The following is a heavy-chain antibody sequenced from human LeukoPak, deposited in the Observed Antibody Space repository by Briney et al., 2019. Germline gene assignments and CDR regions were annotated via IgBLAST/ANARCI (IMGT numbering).Heavy chain of an antibody. CDR3: ARGDGGDY. J-gene: IGHJ4*02. D-gene: IGHD3-16*01. CDR2: INRKHGST. V-gene: IGHV3-20*01. Sequence: GGSLRLSCAASGFTFEDYGMSWVRQAPGKGLEWVSGINRKHGSTGYADSVQGRFTISRDNAKNSLYLQMDSLRAEDTAVHHCARGDGGDYWGQGILVTVSS. CDR1: GFTFEDYG.